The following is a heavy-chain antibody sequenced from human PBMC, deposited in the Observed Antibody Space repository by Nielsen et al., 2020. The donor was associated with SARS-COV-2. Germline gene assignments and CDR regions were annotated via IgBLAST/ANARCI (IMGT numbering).Heavy chain of an antibody. Sequence: SETLSLTCTVYGGSFSGYHWSWIRQSPGKGLEWIGEINHSGSTNYNPSLKSRVTISIDTSKNQFSLNLSSVTAADMAVYYCARDQDGGAATSNWYFDLWGRGTLVIVSS. CDR1: GGSFSGYH. CDR3: ARDQDGGAATSNWYFDL. J-gene: IGHJ2*01. V-gene: IGHV4-34*01. D-gene: IGHD6-25*01. CDR2: INHSGST.